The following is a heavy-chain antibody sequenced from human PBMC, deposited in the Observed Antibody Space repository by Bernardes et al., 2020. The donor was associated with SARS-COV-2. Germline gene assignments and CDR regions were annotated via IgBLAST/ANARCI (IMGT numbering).Heavy chain of an antibody. V-gene: IGHV3-66*01. CDR3: ARDGRNTHYYYYGMDV. J-gene: IGHJ6*02. CDR1: GFTVSSNY. CDR2: IYSGGST. D-gene: IGHD1-26*01. Sequence: GGSLRLSCAASGFTVSSNYMSWVRQAPGKGLEWVSVIYSGGSTYYADSVKGRFTISRDNSKNTLYLQMNSLRAEDTAVYYCARDGRNTHYYYYGMDVWGQGTTVTVSS.